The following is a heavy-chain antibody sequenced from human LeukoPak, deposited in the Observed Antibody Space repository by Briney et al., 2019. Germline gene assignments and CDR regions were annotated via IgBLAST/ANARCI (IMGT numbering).Heavy chain of an antibody. Sequence: QPGGSLRLSCAASGFTFSSYEMNWVRQAPGKGLEWVSYISSSGSTIYYADSVKGRFTISRDNAKNSLYLQMNSLRAEDTAVYYCARKLSSQTDWLQKGDDAFDIWGQGTVVTVSS. CDR1: GFTFSSYE. CDR2: ISSSGSTI. J-gene: IGHJ3*02. V-gene: IGHV3-48*03. D-gene: IGHD3-9*01. CDR3: ARKLSSQTDWLQKGDDAFDI.